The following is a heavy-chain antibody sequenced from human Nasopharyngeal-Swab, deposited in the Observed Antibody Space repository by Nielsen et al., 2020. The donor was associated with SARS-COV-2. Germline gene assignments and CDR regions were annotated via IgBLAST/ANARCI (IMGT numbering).Heavy chain of an antibody. V-gene: IGHV3-33*01. Sequence: GESLKISCTVSGFTFSSYGMHWVRQAPGKGLEWVAVIWYDGSYKYYGDSVKGRFTISRDNSKNTLYLEMNNRRVEDTAVYYCARDRVGWLQLSPDAFDIWGQGTMVTVS. CDR2: IWYDGSYK. CDR3: ARDRVGWLQLSPDAFDI. CDR1: GFTFSSYG. J-gene: IGHJ3*02. D-gene: IGHD5-24*01.